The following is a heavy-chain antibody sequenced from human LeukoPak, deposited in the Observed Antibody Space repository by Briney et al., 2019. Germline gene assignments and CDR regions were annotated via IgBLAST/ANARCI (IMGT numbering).Heavy chain of an antibody. D-gene: IGHD6-13*01. CDR2: ISYDGSNK. V-gene: IGHV3-30*03. J-gene: IGHJ4*02. CDR3: ARVYSSSWYANFDY. Sequence: PGGSLRLSCAASGFTFSSYGMHWVRQAPGKGLEWVAVISYDGSNKYYADSVKGRFTISRDNSKNTLYLQMNSLRAEDTAVYYCARVYSSSWYANFDYWGQGTLVTVSS. CDR1: GFTFSSYG.